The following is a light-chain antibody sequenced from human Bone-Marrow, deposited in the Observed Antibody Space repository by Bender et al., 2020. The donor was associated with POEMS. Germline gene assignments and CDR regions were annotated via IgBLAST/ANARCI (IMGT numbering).Light chain of an antibody. Sequence: QSALTQPRSVSGSPGQSVTISCTGTNSDVGGYNYVSWYQQHPGKAPKVMIYDVSKRPSGVSNRFSGSKSGNTASLTISGLQVEDEADYYCCSYAGSNTLLFGGGTKLTVL. CDR2: DVS. CDR3: CSYAGSNTLL. J-gene: IGLJ2*01. CDR1: NSDVGGYNY. V-gene: IGLV2-11*01.